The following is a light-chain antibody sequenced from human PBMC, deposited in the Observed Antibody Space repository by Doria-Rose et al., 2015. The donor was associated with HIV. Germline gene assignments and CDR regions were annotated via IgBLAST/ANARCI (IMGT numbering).Light chain of an antibody. V-gene: IGKV4-1*01. CDR2: WAS. J-gene: IGKJ3*01. Sequence: DIQVTQSPESLGMSLGERATLNCKSNQSLLYTSKNYLAWYQQKPGQPPKLLIYWASTRQSGVPARFSGSGSGTDFTLTISSLEAEDVAVYYCQQYYDTSSFGPGTTVDIK. CDR3: QQYYDTSS. CDR1: QSLLYTSKNY.